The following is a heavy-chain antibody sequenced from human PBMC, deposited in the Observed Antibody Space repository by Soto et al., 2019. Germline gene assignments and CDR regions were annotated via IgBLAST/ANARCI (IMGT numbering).Heavy chain of an antibody. Sequence: GGSLRLSCAASGFTFSSYSMSWVRQAPGKGLEWASIVTGSGSTTDYADSVKGRFTISRDKSKNTLFLQMNSLRAEDTAVYYCAKTGGSYWGFDYWGQGTLVTVSS. D-gene: IGHD1-26*01. J-gene: IGHJ4*02. CDR2: VTGSGSTT. V-gene: IGHV3-23*01. CDR1: GFTFSSYS. CDR3: AKTGGSYWGFDY.